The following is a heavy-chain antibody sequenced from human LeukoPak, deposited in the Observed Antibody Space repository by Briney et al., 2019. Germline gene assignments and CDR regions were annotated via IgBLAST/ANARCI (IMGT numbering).Heavy chain of an antibody. V-gene: IGHV5-51*01. Sequence: GESLKISCQGSGYSFTNYWIGWVRQMTGKGLEWMGIIYPGDSDTRYSPSFQGQVTISADKSINTLYLQWSSLKASDTAMYYCAASTCGSGSYVGFDSWGQGTLLTVSS. CDR2: IYPGDSDT. CDR1: GYSFTNYW. CDR3: AASTCGSGSYVGFDS. D-gene: IGHD3-10*01. J-gene: IGHJ4*02.